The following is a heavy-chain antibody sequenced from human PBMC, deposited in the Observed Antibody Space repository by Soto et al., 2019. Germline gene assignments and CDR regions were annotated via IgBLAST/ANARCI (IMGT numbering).Heavy chain of an antibody. V-gene: IGHV3-23*01. Sequence: HPGGSLRLSCAASGFTFSNYAMTWVRQAPGKGPEWVSAISGSGGSTYYAESVKGRFTISRDNSKNTLYLQMNSLRAEDTAVYYCAKDEDYYDSSGYYANWGQGTRVTVSS. D-gene: IGHD3-22*01. J-gene: IGHJ4*02. CDR3: AKDEDYYDSSGYYAN. CDR2: ISGSGGST. CDR1: GFTFSNYA.